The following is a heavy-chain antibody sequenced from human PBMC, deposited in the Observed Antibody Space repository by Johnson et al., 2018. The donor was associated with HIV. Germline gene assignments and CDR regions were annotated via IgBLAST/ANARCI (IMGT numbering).Heavy chain of an antibody. CDR2: IRYDGSTQ. CDR3: ARVRGDCSGGRCYSIHAFDI. D-gene: IGHD2-15*01. V-gene: IGHV3-30*02. CDR1: GFTFSNYA. J-gene: IGHJ3*02. Sequence: QVQLVESGGGLVQPGGSLRLSCATSGFTFSNYAMHWVRQAPGKGLEWVAYIRYDGSTQSYADSVKGRFSISRDNSKNTLYMEINSLRAEDTAVYYCARVRGDCSGGRCYSIHAFDIWGQGTMVTVSS.